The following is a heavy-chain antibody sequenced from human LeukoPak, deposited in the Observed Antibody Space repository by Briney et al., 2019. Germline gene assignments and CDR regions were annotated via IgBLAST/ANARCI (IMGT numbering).Heavy chain of an antibody. Sequence: PSETLSLTCTVSGGSISSSSYYWGWIRQPPGKGLEWIGSIYYSGSTYYNPSLKSRVTISVDTSKNQFPLKLSSVTAADTAVYYCARAPPVVGATYYFDYWGQGTLVTVSS. CDR2: IYYSGST. V-gene: IGHV4-39*06. D-gene: IGHD1-26*01. CDR3: ARAPPVVGATYYFDY. CDR1: GGSISSSSYY. J-gene: IGHJ4*02.